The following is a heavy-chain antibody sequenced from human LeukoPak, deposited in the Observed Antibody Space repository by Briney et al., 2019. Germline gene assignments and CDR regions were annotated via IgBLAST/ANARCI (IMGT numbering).Heavy chain of an antibody. J-gene: IGHJ5*02. D-gene: IGHD3-16*02. V-gene: IGHV1-18*01. CDR3: ARYYDYVWGSYRYDWFDP. CDR2: ISAYNGNT. CDR1: GYTFTSYG. Sequence: ASVKVSCKASGYTFTSYGTSWVRQAPGQGLEWMGWISAYNGNTNYAQKLQGRVTMTTDTSTSTAYMELRSLRSDDTAVYYCARYYDYVWGSYRYDWFDPWGQGTLVTVSS.